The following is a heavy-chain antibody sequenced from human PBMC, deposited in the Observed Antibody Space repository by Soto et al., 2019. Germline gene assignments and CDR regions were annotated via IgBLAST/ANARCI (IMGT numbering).Heavy chain of an antibody. D-gene: IGHD6-13*01. J-gene: IGHJ5*02. CDR1: GGTFSSYA. CDR2: FIPIFGTA. V-gene: IGHV1-69*06. Sequence: QVQLVQSGAEVKKPGSSVKVSCKASGGTFSSYAISWVRQAPGQGLEWMGGFIPIFGTANYAQKFQGRVTITADKSTSTAYMELSSLRSGDTAVYYCARDASLAAAGTTPLGPWGQGTLVTVSS. CDR3: ARDASLAAAGTTPLGP.